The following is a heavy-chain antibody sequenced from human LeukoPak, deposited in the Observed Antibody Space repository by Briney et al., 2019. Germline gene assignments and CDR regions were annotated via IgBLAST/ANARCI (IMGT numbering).Heavy chain of an antibody. Sequence: GGSLRLSCAASGFTFSSYWMHWVRQAPGKGLVWVSRINSDGSSTSYADSVRGRFTISRDNAKNTLYLQMNSLRAKDTAVYYCARDPRGYGDYVGFDYWGQGTLVTVSS. D-gene: IGHD4-17*01. J-gene: IGHJ4*02. V-gene: IGHV3-74*01. CDR1: GFTFSSYW. CDR3: ARDPRGYGDYVGFDY. CDR2: INSDGSST.